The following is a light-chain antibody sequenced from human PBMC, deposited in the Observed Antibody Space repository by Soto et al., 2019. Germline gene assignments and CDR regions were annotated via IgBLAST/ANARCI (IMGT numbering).Light chain of an antibody. Sequence: EIVMTQSPATPSVSPGERATLSCRSSQSVSSNLAWYQQKPGQAPRLLIYGASTRATGIPARFSGSGSGTEFTLSISSLQSEDFAVYYCQQYNDWLALTFGGGTRVEIK. V-gene: IGKV3-15*01. CDR1: QSVSSN. J-gene: IGKJ4*01. CDR2: GAS. CDR3: QQYNDWLALT.